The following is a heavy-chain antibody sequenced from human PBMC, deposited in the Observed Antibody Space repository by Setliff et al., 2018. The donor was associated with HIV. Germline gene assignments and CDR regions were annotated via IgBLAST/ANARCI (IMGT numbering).Heavy chain of an antibody. D-gene: IGHD3-10*01. Sequence: GGSLRLSCAASGFTFSDYYMSWIRQAPGKGLEWVSYISSSGSTIYYADSVKGRFTISRDNAKNSPYLQMNSLRAEDTAVYYCARDQALLWFGELLYKDAFDIWGQGTMVTVSS. CDR2: ISSSGSTI. J-gene: IGHJ3*02. V-gene: IGHV3-11*01. CDR1: GFTFSDYY. CDR3: ARDQALLWFGELLYKDAFDI.